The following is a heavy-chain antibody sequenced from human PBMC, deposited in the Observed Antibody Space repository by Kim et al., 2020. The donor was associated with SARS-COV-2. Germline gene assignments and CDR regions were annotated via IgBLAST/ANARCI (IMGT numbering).Heavy chain of an antibody. CDR2: ISSSSSYI. CDR1: GFTFSSYS. CDR3: ARDLLSYSSGWDNYYGMDV. J-gene: IGHJ6*02. V-gene: IGHV3-21*01. Sequence: GGSLRLSCAASGFTFSSYSMNWVRQAPGKGLEWVSSISSSSSYIYYPDSVRGRFTISTDNAKNSLYLKMNSLRAEDTAVYYCARDLLSYSSGWDNYYGMDVWGQGTTVTVSS. D-gene: IGHD6-19*01.